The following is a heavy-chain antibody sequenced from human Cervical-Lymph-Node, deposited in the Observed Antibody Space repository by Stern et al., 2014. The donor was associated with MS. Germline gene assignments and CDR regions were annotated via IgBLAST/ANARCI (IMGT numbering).Heavy chain of an antibody. V-gene: IGHV1-46*03. J-gene: IGHJ5*02. CDR1: GFTFTTHY. D-gene: IGHD1-1*01. CDR2: IHPNSGTT. Sequence: VQLEESGAEVKKPGTSVKVSCEASGFTFTTHYMHWIRQAPGEGLKWAGMIHPNSGTTSYARQFQGRVTITRDTSTSTIYMELTGLRSEDTAVYFCTRVQRERRALDHLDPWGQGTLVTVSS. CDR3: TRVQRERRALDHLDP.